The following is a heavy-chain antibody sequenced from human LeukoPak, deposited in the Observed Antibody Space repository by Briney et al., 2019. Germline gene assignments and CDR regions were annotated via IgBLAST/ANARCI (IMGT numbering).Heavy chain of an antibody. CDR2: ISYDGSNK. D-gene: IGHD1-26*01. V-gene: IGHV3-30*18. CDR3: ANSGSYWEEPPFDY. J-gene: IGHJ4*02. CDR1: GFTFSSYG. Sequence: GGSLRLSCAASGFTFSSYGMHWVRQAPGKGLEWVAVISYDGSNKYYADSVKGRFTISRDNSKNTLYLQMNSLRAEDTAVYYCANSGSYWEEPPFDYWGQGTLVTVSS.